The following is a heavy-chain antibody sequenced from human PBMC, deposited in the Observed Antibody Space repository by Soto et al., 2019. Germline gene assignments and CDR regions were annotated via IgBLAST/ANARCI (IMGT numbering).Heavy chain of an antibody. V-gene: IGHV4-4*02. Sequence: QVQLQESGPGLVKPSGTLSLTCAVSGGSISSSNWWSWVRQPPGKGLEWIGEIYHSGSTNYNPSLQSRVTISLDNSKKQFSLKLSSVTAADTAVYYCARDPGDGDYEGYYYYGMDVWGQGTTVTVSS. CDR2: IYHSGST. CDR3: ARDPGDGDYEGYYYYGMDV. J-gene: IGHJ6*02. CDR1: GGSISSSNW. D-gene: IGHD4-17*01.